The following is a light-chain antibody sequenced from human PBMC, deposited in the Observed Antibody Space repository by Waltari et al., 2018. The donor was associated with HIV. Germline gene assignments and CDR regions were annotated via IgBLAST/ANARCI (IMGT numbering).Light chain of an antibody. CDR3: QSYDSSLSGWV. J-gene: IGLJ3*02. CDR1: SSNIGAGYD. CDR2: GNN. V-gene: IGLV1-40*01. Sequence: QSVLTQPPSVSGAPGQRVTISCTGGSSNIGAGYDVHWYQQLPGTAPKLLIYGNNNRPSGVPDRFSGSKSATSASLAITGLQAEDEADYYCQSYDSSLSGWVFGGGTKLTVL.